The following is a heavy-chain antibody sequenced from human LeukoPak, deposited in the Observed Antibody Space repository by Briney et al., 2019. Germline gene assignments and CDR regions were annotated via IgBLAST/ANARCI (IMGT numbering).Heavy chain of an antibody. CDR3: AREGPGVGFDY. CDR1: GFTFSSYA. CDR2: ISYDGSNK. V-gene: IGHV3-30*01. J-gene: IGHJ4*02. Sequence: GGSLRLSCAASGFTFSSYAMHWVRQAPGKGIEWVAVISYDGSNKYYADSVKGRFTISRDNSKNTLYLQMNSLRAEDTAVYYCAREGPGVGFDYWGQGTLVTVSS. D-gene: IGHD2-15*01.